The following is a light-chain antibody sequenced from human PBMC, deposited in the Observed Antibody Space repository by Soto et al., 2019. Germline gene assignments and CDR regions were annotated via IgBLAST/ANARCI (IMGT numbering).Light chain of an antibody. V-gene: IGKV3-11*01. CDR3: QQYNIWRSIT. CDR2: DAS. CDR1: QSISEF. J-gene: IGKJ5*01. Sequence: VVLTQSPATLSLSPGEIATLSCRASQSISEFLAWYQQKPGQAPRLLIYDASNRATGTPARFSGSGSGTDFTLTISSLQSEDFAVYYCQQYNIWRSITFGQGTRLEIK.